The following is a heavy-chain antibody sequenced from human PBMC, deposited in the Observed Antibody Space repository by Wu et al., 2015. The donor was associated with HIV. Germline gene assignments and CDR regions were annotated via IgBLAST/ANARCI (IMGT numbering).Heavy chain of an antibody. D-gene: IGHD3-10*01. V-gene: IGHV1-2*02. Sequence: QVQLVQSGAEVKKPGASVKVSCKVSGYTLTELSMHWVRQAPGQGLEWMALINPNTGDSKFAQKFQGRVTMTRDTSISTAYMEVTRLTSDDTAVYYCATELYGSGILYYWGQGTLVTVSS. CDR2: INPNTGDS. J-gene: IGHJ4*02. CDR1: GYTLTELS. CDR3: ATELYGSGILYY.